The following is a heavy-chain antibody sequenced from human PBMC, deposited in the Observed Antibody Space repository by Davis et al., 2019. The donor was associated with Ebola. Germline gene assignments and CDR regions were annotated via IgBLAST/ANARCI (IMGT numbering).Heavy chain of an antibody. Sequence: GESLKISCAASGFTFSSYAMHWVRQAPGKGLEWVAVISYDGSNKYYADSVKGRFTISRDNSKNTLYLQMNSLRAEDTAVYYCARGSAVADYYYYGMDVWGQGTTVTVSS. D-gene: IGHD6-19*01. CDR1: GFTFSSYA. J-gene: IGHJ6*02. CDR3: ARGSAVADYYYYGMDV. CDR2: ISYDGSNK. V-gene: IGHV3-30*04.